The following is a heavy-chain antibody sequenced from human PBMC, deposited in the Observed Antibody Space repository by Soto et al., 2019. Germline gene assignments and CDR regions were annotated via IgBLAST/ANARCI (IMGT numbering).Heavy chain of an antibody. J-gene: IGHJ4*02. V-gene: IGHV1-69*04. D-gene: IGHD3-10*01. CDR3: ATSYGSGYRAFDY. CDR1: GDTFNFYS. CDR2: VNPIVSMS. Sequence: QVQLVQSGAEVKRPGSSVKVSCKASGDTFNFYSINWVRQAPGLGLEWMGRVNPIVSMSNYAQRFQGRVTRTADKSTSTAYMELSGLRSEATAIYYCATSYGSGYRAFDYWGQGALVTVSS.